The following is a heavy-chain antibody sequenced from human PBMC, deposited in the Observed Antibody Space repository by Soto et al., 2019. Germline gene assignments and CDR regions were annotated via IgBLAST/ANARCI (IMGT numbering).Heavy chain of an antibody. Sequence: PGGSLRLSCAASGFTFSSYGMHWVRQAPGKGLEWVAVISYDGSNKYYADSVKGRFTISRDNSKNTLYLQMNSLRAEDTAVYYCAKESSEWDYLDYWGQGTLVTVSS. CDR2: ISYDGSNK. CDR3: AKESSEWDYLDY. V-gene: IGHV3-30*18. CDR1: GFTFSSYG. J-gene: IGHJ4*02. D-gene: IGHD6-19*01.